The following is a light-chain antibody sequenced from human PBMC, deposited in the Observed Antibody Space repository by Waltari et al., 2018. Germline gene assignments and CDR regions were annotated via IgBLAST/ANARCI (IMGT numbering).Light chain of an antibody. V-gene: IGLV6-57*04. CDR3: QSYDSSNWV. J-gene: IGLJ3*02. CDR1: SGSIASNY. CDR2: EDN. Sequence: NFMLTQPHSVSESPGKTVTISCTRSSGSIASNYVQWYQQRPGSAPTTVIYEDNARPSRVPDRFSGSIDSSSNSASLTISGLKTEDEADYYCQSYDSSNWVFGGGTKLTVL.